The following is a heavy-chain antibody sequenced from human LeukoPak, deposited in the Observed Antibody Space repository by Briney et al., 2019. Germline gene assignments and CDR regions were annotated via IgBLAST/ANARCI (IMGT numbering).Heavy chain of an antibody. J-gene: IGHJ4*02. D-gene: IGHD6-13*01. Sequence: SETLSLTRTVSGGSISSYYWSWIRQPPGKGLEWIGYIYYSGSTNYNPSLKSRVTISVDTSKNQFSLKLSSVTAADTAVYYCAAITYSSSWYFADYWGQGTLVTVSS. CDR1: GGSISSYY. V-gene: IGHV4-59*01. CDR3: AAITYSSSWYFADY. CDR2: IYYSGST.